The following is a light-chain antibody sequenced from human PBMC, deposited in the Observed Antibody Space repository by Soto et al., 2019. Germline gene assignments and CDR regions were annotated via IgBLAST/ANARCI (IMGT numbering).Light chain of an antibody. CDR1: QSISSY. V-gene: IGKV1-39*01. J-gene: IGKJ2*01. CDR2: AAS. Sequence: DIQMTQSPSSLSASVGDRVTITCRASQSISSYLHWYQQKPGKAPKLLIYAASSLQRGVPSRFRGSGSGTDCTLTISRLQPEDFATHYCQQRYSTPYTFGQGTKLEIK. CDR3: QQRYSTPYT.